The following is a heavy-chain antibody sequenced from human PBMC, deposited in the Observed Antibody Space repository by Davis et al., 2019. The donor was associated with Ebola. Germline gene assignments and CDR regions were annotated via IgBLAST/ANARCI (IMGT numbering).Heavy chain of an antibody. V-gene: IGHV1-2*04. CDR3: ARITLVGYYFDY. CDR2: INPNTGGT. Sequence: AASVKVSCKASGYTFTGYYMHWVRQAPGQGLEWLGWINPNTGGTNLAQKFQGWVTMTRDTSISTAYMELSRLRSDDTAVYYCARITLVGYYFDYWGQGTLVTVSS. D-gene: IGHD4-23*01. J-gene: IGHJ4*02. CDR1: GYTFTGYY.